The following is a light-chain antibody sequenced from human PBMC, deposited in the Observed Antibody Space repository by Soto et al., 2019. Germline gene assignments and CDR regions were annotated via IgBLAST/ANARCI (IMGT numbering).Light chain of an antibody. CDR3: QQRSNWPVFT. CDR2: DAS. CDR1: QSVSTY. Sequence: EIVLTQSPVTLSLSPGERATLSCRASQSVSTYLAWYQQKPGQAPRLLIYDASNRATDIPARFTGSGSGTDFTLTISSLEPDDFAVYYCQQRSNWPVFTFGPGTRVDIK. J-gene: IGKJ3*01. V-gene: IGKV3-11*01.